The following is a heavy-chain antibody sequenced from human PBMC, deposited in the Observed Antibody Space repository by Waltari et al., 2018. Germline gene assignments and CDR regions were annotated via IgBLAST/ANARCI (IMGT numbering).Heavy chain of an antibody. Sequence: QMQLQESGPGLVKPSGTLSVTCTISGDSMSSGDWWSWVRQSPEKGLEWIGQIQRSGRTHYNPSFESRVSISIDTSNNQFSLKVSSTTAAVTAVYYCARDRGRGIYLDSWGRGTLVTVSA. CDR2: IQRSGRT. D-gene: IGHD2-15*01. J-gene: IGHJ4*02. CDR1: GDSMSSGDW. V-gene: IGHV4-4*02. CDR3: ARDRGRGIYLDS.